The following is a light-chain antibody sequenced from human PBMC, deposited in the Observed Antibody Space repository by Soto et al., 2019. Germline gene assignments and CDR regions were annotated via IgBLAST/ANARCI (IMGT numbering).Light chain of an antibody. CDR2: QVS. CDR3: SSYTSSGTWV. V-gene: IGLV2-18*02. CDR1: SSDVGSYNH. Sequence: QSALTQPPSVSGSPGQSVTISCTGTSSDVGSYNHVSWYQQPPGTAPKLMICQVSNRPSGVPDRFSGSKSGNTASLTISGLQAEDEADYYCSSYTSSGTWVFGGGTKVTVL. J-gene: IGLJ3*02.